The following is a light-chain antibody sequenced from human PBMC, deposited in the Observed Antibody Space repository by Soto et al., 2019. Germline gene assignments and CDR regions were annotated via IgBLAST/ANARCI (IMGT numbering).Light chain of an antibody. Sequence: DIQMTQSPSTLSASVGDRVTITCWASQSIGSWLAWHQQKPGKAPKLLIYDGTDLESGVPSRFSGSGSVTDVTLTISSLQSEDFATYYCQQSYRTPLTFGGGTKVDIK. CDR1: QSIGSW. CDR2: DGT. CDR3: QQSYRTPLT. V-gene: IGKV1-39*01. J-gene: IGKJ4*01.